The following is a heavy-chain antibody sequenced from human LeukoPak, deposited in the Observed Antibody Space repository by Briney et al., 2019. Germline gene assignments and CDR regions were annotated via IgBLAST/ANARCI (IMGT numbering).Heavy chain of an antibody. Sequence: ASVKVSCKAFGYTFTGYWMHWVRQAPGQGPEWMGVISPSGGSTIYAQKFKGRVTLTRDMSTSTDYLELSSLRSEDTAVYYCARDNSVRDEAWWFNSWGQGTLVTVSS. CDR2: ISPSGGST. CDR3: ARDNSVRDEAWWFNS. CDR1: GYTFTGYW. V-gene: IGHV1-46*01. D-gene: IGHD5-24*01. J-gene: IGHJ5*01.